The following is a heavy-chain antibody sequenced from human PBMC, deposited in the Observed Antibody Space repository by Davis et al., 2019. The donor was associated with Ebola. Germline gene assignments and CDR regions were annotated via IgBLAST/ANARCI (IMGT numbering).Heavy chain of an antibody. CDR1: GFTFSSYG. D-gene: IGHD2-15*01. CDR3: GRDVGYSNGWPDYYYYGLDV. Sequence: GESLKISCAASGFTFSSYGMHWVRQAPGKGLEWVAFIRYDGSNKYYADSVKGRFTISRDNSKNTLYLQMNSLRAEDTAVYYCGRDVGYSNGWPDYYYYGLDVWGPGTTVAVSS. V-gene: IGHV3-30*02. J-gene: IGHJ6*02. CDR2: IRYDGSNK.